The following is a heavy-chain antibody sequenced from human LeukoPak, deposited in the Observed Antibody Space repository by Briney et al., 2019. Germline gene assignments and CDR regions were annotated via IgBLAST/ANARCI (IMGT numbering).Heavy chain of an antibody. D-gene: IGHD2-2*01. V-gene: IGHV3-23*01. Sequence: GGSLRLSCAASGFTFSSYAMSWVRQAPGEGLEWVSAISGRGGSTYYADSVKGRFTISRDNSKNTLYLQMNSLRAEDTAVYYCAKAPLIVVVPAATLLDYWGQGTLVTVSS. J-gene: IGHJ4*02. CDR1: GFTFSSYA. CDR2: ISGRGGST. CDR3: AKAPLIVVVPAATLLDY.